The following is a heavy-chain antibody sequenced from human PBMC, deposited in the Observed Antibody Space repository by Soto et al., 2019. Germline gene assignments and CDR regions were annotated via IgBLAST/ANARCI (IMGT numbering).Heavy chain of an antibody. D-gene: IGHD2-2*01. CDR2: ISAYTDDP. CDR3: ARVIPGAEAWFDP. J-gene: IGHJ5*02. V-gene: IGHV1-18*01. CDR1: GNTFTNFG. Sequence: QGQLVQSGAVVKKPGASVKVSCTASGNTFTNFGVTWVRQAPGQGLEWMGWISAYTDDPNYAQKFQGRATMTIDTSTSTAYLDLRSLTSDDTAVYYCARVIPGAEAWFDPWGQGTLVTVSS.